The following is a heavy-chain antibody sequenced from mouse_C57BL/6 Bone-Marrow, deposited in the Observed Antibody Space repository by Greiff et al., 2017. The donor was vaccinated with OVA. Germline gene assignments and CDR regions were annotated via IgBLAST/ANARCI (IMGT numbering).Heavy chain of an antibody. CDR1: GYTFTSYG. Sequence: QVQLKQSGAELARPGASVKLSCKASGYTFTSYGISWVKQRTGQGLEWIGEIYPRSGNTYYNEKFKGKATLTADKSSSTAYMELRSLTSEDSAVYFCASPWYDYDNYWGQGTTLTVSS. CDR2: IYPRSGNT. CDR3: ASPWYDYDNY. V-gene: IGHV1-81*01. D-gene: IGHD2-4*01. J-gene: IGHJ2*01.